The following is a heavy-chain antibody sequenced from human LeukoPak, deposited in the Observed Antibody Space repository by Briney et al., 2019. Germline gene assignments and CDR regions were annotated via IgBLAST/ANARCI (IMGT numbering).Heavy chain of an antibody. D-gene: IGHD4-11*01. V-gene: IGHV1-69*13. CDR2: IIPIFGTA. Sequence: SVKVSCKASGGTFSSYAISWVRQAPGQGLEWMGGIIPIFGTANYAQKFQGRVTITADESTSTAYMDLSSLRSEDTAVYYCAIPLSNYAYYYYGMDVWGQGTTVTVSS. CDR1: GGTFSSYA. J-gene: IGHJ6*02. CDR3: AIPLSNYAYYYYGMDV.